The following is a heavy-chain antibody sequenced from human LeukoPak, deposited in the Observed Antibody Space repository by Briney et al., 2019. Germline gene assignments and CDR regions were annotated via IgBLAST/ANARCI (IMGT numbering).Heavy chain of an antibody. D-gene: IGHD3-10*01. V-gene: IGHV4-30-2*01. CDR2: IYHSGST. J-gene: IGHJ3*02. Sequence: SQTLSLTCAVSGGSISSGGYSWSWIRQPPGKGLEWIGYIYHSGSTYYNLSLKSRVTISVDRSKNQFSLKLSSVTAADTAVYYCARVSGREDSAFDIWGQGTMVTVSS. CDR1: GGSISSGGYS. CDR3: ARVSGREDSAFDI.